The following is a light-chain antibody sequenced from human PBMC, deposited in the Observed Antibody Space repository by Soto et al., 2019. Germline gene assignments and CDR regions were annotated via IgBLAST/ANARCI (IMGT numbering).Light chain of an antibody. V-gene: IGKV1-39*01. CDR3: QQTSNTIPWA. J-gene: IGKJ1*01. Sequence: DIQMTQSPSSLSASVGDRVTITCRASQSIYNYLNWYQQKPGKAPKLLINGASSLQSGVPSRFSGSGSGTDFTLTISNVQPEDFATYYCQQTSNTIPWAFGQGTKVEIK. CDR1: QSIYNY. CDR2: GAS.